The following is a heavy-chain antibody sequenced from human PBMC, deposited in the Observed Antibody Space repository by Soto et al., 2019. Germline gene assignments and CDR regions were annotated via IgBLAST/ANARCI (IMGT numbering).Heavy chain of an antibody. CDR2: INPKSGST. J-gene: IGHJ4*02. D-gene: IGHD3-10*01. CDR3: SRDNGLYSGSGSPSPGEDH. V-gene: IGHV1-2*02. CDR1: GYTFVDYY. Sequence: VASVKVSCKTSGYTFVDYYIHWVRQAPGQGLVWLGWINPKSGSTNYAQDFQGRVTITRETSTSTVSLEMSRLRSDDTAVYFCSRDNGLYSGSGSPSPGEDHWGQGTLVTVSS.